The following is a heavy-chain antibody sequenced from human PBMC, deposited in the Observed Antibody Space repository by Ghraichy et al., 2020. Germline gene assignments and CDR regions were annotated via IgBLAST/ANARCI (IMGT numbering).Heavy chain of an antibody. Sequence: SETLSLTCTVSGGSISSSSYYWGWIRQPPGKGLEWIGSIYYSGSTYYNPSLKSRVTISVDTSKNQFSLKLSSVTAADTAVYYCARNGGVDIVATINYWGQGTLVTVSS. V-gene: IGHV4-39*01. CDR3: ARNGGVDIVATINY. D-gene: IGHD5-12*01. CDR1: GGSISSSSYY. J-gene: IGHJ4*02. CDR2: IYYSGST.